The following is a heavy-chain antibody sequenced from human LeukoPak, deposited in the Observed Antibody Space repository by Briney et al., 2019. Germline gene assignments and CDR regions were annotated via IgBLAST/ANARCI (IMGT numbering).Heavy chain of an antibody. CDR2: IHPNSGGT. CDR3: ARALLSNSWYYFDY. J-gene: IGHJ4*02. Sequence: ASVKVSCKASGYTFSDFYVHWVRQAPGQGPEWMGWIHPNSGGTNYAQSLQGRVTMTRDRSISTAYMELSRLTSDDTAVYYCARALLSNSWYYFDYWGQGTLVTVSS. V-gene: IGHV1-2*02. D-gene: IGHD2-2*01. CDR1: GYTFSDFY.